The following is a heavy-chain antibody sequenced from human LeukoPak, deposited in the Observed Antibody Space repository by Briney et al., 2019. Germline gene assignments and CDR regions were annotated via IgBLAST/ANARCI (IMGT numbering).Heavy chain of an antibody. D-gene: IGHD3-22*01. CDR2: ISWNSGSI. Sequence: GGSLRLSCAASGFTFDDYAMHWVRQAPGKGLEWVSGISWNSGSIGYADSVKGRFTISRDNAKNSLYLQMNSLRAEDTAVYYCARDEEAYYYDSSGYHSDWGQGTLVTVSS. V-gene: IGHV3-9*01. CDR1: GFTFDDYA. J-gene: IGHJ4*02. CDR3: ARDEEAYYYDSSGYHSD.